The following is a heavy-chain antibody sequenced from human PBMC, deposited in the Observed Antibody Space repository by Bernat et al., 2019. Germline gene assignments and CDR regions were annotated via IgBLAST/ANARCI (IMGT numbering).Heavy chain of an antibody. CDR2: ISYDGSNK. Sequence: QVQLVESGGGVVQPGRSLRLSCAASGFTFSSYGMHWVRQAPGKGLEWVAVISYDGSNKSYADSGKGRFTISRDNSKNTLYLQMNSLRAEDTAVYYCAKDTGVVAATPYYYGMDVWGQGTTVTVSS. CDR3: AKDTGVVAATPYYYGMDV. J-gene: IGHJ6*02. CDR1: GFTFSSYG. D-gene: IGHD2-15*01. V-gene: IGHV3-30*18.